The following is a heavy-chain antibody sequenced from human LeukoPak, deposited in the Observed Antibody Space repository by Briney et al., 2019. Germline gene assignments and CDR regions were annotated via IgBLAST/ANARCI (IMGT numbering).Heavy chain of an antibody. J-gene: IGHJ4*02. Sequence: ASVKVSCKPSGYTFTGYYIHWVRQAPGQGLEWMGWINPNSGGTYYAQKFQGSVTMTRDTSISTAYMELTRLKSDDTAVYYCARGYYDILTGYRHLDYWGQGTLVTVSS. V-gene: IGHV1-2*02. CDR2: INPNSGGT. CDR1: GYTFTGYY. D-gene: IGHD3-9*01. CDR3: ARGYYDILTGYRHLDY.